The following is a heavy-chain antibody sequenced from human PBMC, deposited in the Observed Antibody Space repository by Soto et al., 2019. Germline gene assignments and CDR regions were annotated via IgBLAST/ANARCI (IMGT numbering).Heavy chain of an antibody. CDR1: GYTFTDNY. CDR3: ARDFSSSADGFDY. J-gene: IGHJ4*02. CDR2: INPNTGGT. D-gene: IGHD6-6*01. V-gene: IGHV1-2*02. Sequence: ASVKVSCKASGYTFTDNYIHGVRQAPGHGLEWMGWINPNTGGTNYAQKFQGRVAMTRDTSITTAYMELSRLRSDDTAMYYCARDFSSSADGFDYWGQGTLVTVSS.